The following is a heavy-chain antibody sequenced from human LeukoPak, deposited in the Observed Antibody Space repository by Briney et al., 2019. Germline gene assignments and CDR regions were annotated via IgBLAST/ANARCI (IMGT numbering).Heavy chain of an antibody. CDR3: AKSSGAARFRDFDY. J-gene: IGHJ4*02. CDR2: ISGSGGST. CDR1: GFTFSSYS. D-gene: IGHD6-6*01. V-gene: IGHV3-23*01. Sequence: GGSLRLSCAASGFTFSSYSMNWVRQAPGKGLEWVSAISGSGGSTYYADSVKGRFTISRDNSKNTLYLQMNSLRAEDTAVYYCAKSSGAARFRDFDYWGQGTLVTVSS.